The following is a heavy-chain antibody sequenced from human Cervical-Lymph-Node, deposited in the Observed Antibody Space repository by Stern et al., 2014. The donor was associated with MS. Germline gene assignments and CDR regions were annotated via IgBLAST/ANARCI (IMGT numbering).Heavy chain of an antibody. Sequence: VQLVQSGGGVVHPGTSLRLSCAASGFTFSHHGLQWVRQAPGKGLEWVAGIWYDGGNKYYADSVKGRFTISRDNSQNTLFLQLNSLRAEDTAVYYCAKASGTYGSGSLDSWGQGTLVTVSS. J-gene: IGHJ4*02. V-gene: IGHV3-33*03. CDR1: GFTFSHHG. D-gene: IGHD3-10*01. CDR2: IWYDGGNK. CDR3: AKASGTYGSGSLDS.